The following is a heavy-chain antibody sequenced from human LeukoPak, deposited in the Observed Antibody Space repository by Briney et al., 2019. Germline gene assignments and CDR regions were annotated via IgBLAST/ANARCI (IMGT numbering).Heavy chain of an antibody. V-gene: IGHV4-39*07. CDR2: IYYSGTT. CDR3: ARAAPFLLGVAGPTGFDY. Sequence: PSETLSLTCTVSGGSISSSSYYWGWIRQPPGKGLEWIGSIYYSGTTYYNPSLKSRVTISVDKSKNQFSLKLSSVTAADTAVYYCARAAPFLLGVAGPTGFDYWGQGTLVTVSS. D-gene: IGHD6-19*01. CDR1: GGSISSSSYY. J-gene: IGHJ4*02.